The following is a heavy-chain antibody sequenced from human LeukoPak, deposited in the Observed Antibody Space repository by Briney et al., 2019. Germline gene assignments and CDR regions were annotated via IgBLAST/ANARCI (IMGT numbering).Heavy chain of an antibody. J-gene: IGHJ4*02. D-gene: IGHD1-26*01. CDR1: QFTFSSYW. CDR2: IKQDGSDK. CDR3: ARGSGSDRGPLGFDY. V-gene: IGHV3-7*01. Sequence: GGSLRLSCAGSQFTFSSYWMSWVRQAPGKGLEWVANIKQDGSDKYYVDSVKGRFTISRDNAKNSLYLQMNSLRAEDTAVYYCARGSGSDRGPLGFDYWGQGTLVTVSS.